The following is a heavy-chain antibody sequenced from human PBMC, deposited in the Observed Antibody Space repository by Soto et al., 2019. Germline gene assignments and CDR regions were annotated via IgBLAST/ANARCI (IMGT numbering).Heavy chain of an antibody. CDR1: GFTFSSYG. J-gene: IGHJ4*02. V-gene: IGHV3-33*01. D-gene: IGHD6-19*01. Sequence: PGGSLRLSCAASGFTFSSYGMHWVRQAPGKGLEWVAVIWYDGSNKYYADSVKGRFTISRDNSKNTLYLQMNSLRAEDTAVYYCARVLTGSPGRPIAVAGPFDYWGQGTLVTVSS. CDR3: ARVLTGSPGRPIAVAGPFDY. CDR2: IWYDGSNK.